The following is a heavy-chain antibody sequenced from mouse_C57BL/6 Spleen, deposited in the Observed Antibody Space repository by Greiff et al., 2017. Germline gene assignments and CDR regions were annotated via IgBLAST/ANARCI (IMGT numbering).Heavy chain of an antibody. CDR2: INPGSGGT. CDR1: GYAFTNYL. D-gene: IGHD1-1*01. V-gene: IGHV1-54*01. CDR3: ARSHSNGSSTGYFDV. Sequence: QVQLKQSGAELVRPGTSVKVSCKASGYAFTNYLIEWVKQRPGPGLEWIGVINPGSGGTNYNEKFKGKATLTAAKSSSTAYMQLSSLTSEDSAVYFGARSHSNGSSTGYFDVWGTGATVTVSS. J-gene: IGHJ1*03.